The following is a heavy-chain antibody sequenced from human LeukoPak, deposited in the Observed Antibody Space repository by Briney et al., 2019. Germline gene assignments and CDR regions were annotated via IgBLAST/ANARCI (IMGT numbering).Heavy chain of an antibody. CDR1: GFTFSTYA. J-gene: IGHJ4*02. CDR3: AKDRPEQWYCSGGSCLGLDY. CDR2: ISGSGGTT. Sequence: GGSLRLSCAASGFTFSTYAMTWVRQAPGKGLEWVSAISGSGGTTYYADSVKGRFTISRDNSKNTVNLQMNSLRAEDTAVYYCAKDRPEQWYCSGGSCLGLDYWGQGTLVTVSS. D-gene: IGHD2-15*01. V-gene: IGHV3-23*01.